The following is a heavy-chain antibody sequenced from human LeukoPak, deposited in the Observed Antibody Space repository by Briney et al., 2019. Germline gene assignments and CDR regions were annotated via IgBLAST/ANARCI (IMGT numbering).Heavy chain of an antibody. D-gene: IGHD6-13*01. CDR3: AREDSSSYGSPFDI. J-gene: IGHJ3*02. V-gene: IGHV1-69*13. CDR2: IIPVFGTA. Sequence: ASVKVSCKASGGTFSSYTINWVRQAPGQGLEWMGGIIPVFGTANYVQKFQGRVTITADEFTSTAYMELSSLRSEDTAVYYCAREDSSSYGSPFDIWGQGTMVTVSS. CDR1: GGTFSSYT.